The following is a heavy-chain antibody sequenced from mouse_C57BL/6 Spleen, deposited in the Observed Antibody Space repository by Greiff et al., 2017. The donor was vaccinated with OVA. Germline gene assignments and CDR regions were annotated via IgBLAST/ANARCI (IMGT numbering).Heavy chain of an antibody. J-gene: IGHJ1*03. CDR1: GFTFSDYG. D-gene: IGHD3-3*01. CDR2: ISNLAYSI. CDR3: ARHGGTGYFDV. Sequence: EVKLMESGGGLVQPGGSLKLSCAASGFTFSDYGMAWVRQAPRKGPEWVAFISNLAYSIYYADTVTGRFTISRENAKNTLYLEMSSLRSEDTAMYYCARHGGTGYFDVWGTGTTVTVSS. V-gene: IGHV5-15*01.